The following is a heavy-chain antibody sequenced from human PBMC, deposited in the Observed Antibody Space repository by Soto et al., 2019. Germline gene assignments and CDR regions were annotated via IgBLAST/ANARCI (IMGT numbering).Heavy chain of an antibody. J-gene: IGHJ4*02. CDR2: IHYSGST. CDR3: ASAREHFGIDY. V-gene: IGHV4-61*01. Sequence: PSCSLSLTSAVSGGSVSITSYYWTWIRKPPGKGLEWIGNIHYSGSTNYNPSLKSRVAMSVDTSKNHFSLKLSSVTAADTACYYSASAREHFGIDYWGQGALVTVSS. CDR1: GGSVSITSYY. D-gene: IGHD1-26*01.